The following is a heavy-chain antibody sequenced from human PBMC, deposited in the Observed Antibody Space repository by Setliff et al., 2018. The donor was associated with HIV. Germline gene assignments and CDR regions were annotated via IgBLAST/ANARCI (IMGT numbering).Heavy chain of an antibody. CDR3: ARVPPDGYNKRYYYYYYMDV. D-gene: IGHD5-12*01. V-gene: IGHV4-59*01. CDR1: GGSISSYY. CDR2: IYYRGST. J-gene: IGHJ6*03. Sequence: SETLSLTCTVSGGSISSYYWSWIRQPPGKGLEWIGTIYYRGSTYYNPSLKSRVTISVDTSKNQFSLRVTSVTAADTAVYYCARVPPDGYNKRYYYYYYMDVWGKGTTVTVSS.